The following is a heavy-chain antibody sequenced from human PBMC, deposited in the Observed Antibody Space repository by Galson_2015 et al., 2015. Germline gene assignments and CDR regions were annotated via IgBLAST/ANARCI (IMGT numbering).Heavy chain of an antibody. CDR3: ARTRDYDSSGYYFRAGAYYFDY. D-gene: IGHD3-22*01. J-gene: IGHJ4*02. Sequence: SVKVSCKASRYTFTSYYMHWVRQAPGQGLEWMGIINPSGGSTSYAQKFQGRVTMTRDTSTSTVYMELSSLRSEDTAVYYCARTRDYDSSGYYFRAGAYYFDYWGQGTLVTVSS. CDR2: INPSGGST. V-gene: IGHV1-46*01. CDR1: RYTFTSYY.